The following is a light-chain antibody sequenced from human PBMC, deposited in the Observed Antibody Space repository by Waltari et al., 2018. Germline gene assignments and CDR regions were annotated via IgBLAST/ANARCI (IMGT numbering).Light chain of an antibody. J-gene: IGKJ1*01. CDR2: LIS. CDR1: QSLLHSSGNTF. CDR3: MQARQAPWT. V-gene: IGKV2-28*01. Sequence: DTLMTASQLAPSATPGDPASIHCRPSQSLLHSSGNTFLDWYLQKPGQSPQLLIYLISNRASGVPDRFSGSGSGTDFTLKISRVEAEDVGVYFCMQARQAPWTFGQGTKVEIK.